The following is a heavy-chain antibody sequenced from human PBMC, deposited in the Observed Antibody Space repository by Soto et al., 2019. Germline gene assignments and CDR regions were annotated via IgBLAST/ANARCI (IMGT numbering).Heavy chain of an antibody. CDR2: INHSGST. CDR1: GGSFSGYY. V-gene: IGHV4-34*01. CDR3: AREGNLGRWLQPLDF. D-gene: IGHD5-12*01. Sequence: SETLSLTCAVYGGSFSGYYWSWIRQPPGKGLGWIGEINHSGSTNYNPSLKSRVTISVDRSKNQFSLKLSSVTAADTAKYFCAREGNLGRWLQPLDFWGQGTLVTVSS. J-gene: IGHJ4*02.